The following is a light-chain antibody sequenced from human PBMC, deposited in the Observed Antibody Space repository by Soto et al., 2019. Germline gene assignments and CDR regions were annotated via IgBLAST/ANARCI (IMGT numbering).Light chain of an antibody. CDR1: SSDVGGYNS. CDR3: SSYAGTKNLV. J-gene: IGLJ3*02. V-gene: IGLV2-8*01. Sequence: QSALTQPPSASGTPGQSVTISCTGSSSDVGGYNSVSWYQKHPGKAPKLMIYEVNKRPSGVPDRFSASKSDNTASLTVSGLQAEDEADYYCSSYAGTKNLVFGGGTQLTVL. CDR2: EVN.